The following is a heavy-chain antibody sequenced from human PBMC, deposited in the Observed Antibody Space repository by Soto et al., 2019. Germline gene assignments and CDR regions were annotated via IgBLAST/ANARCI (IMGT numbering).Heavy chain of an antibody. V-gene: IGHV5-51*01. CDR1: GYSFTSDW. J-gene: IGHJ6*01. CDR3: ARTSAAGKYYYGTDV. D-gene: IGHD6-13*01. CDR2: IYPGDSDT. Sequence: WESLQSSCKGSGYSFTSDWIGWVRQMPGKGLEWMGIIYPGDSDTRYSPSFQGQVTISADKSISTAYLQWSSLKASDTAMYYCARTSAAGKYYYGTDVWGQGTTVTGSS.